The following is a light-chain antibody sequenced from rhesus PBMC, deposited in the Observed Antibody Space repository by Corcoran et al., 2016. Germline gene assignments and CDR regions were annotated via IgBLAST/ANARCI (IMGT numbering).Light chain of an antibody. Sequence: EIVMTQSPATLALSPGERATLSCRASQSVSSYLAWYQQKPGPAPRLLIYGASSRATGIQDRVSGSGSGTEFTLTISSLEPEDVGVYFCLQSSNWPFTFGPGTKLDIK. J-gene: IGKJ3*01. CDR3: LQSSNWPFT. CDR1: QSVSSY. V-gene: IGKV3-24*04. CDR2: GAS.